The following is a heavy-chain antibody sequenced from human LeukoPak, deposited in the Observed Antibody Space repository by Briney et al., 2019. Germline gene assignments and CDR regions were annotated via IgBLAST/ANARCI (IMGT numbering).Heavy chain of an antibody. D-gene: IGHD3-22*01. Sequence: PGGSLRLSCAASGFTFSSYEMNWVRQAPGKGLEWVSYISSSGSTIYYADSVKGRFTISRDNSKNTLYLQMNSLRAEDTAVYYCAKVTMIVGYAFDIWGQGTMVTVSS. CDR3: AKVTMIVGYAFDI. V-gene: IGHV3-48*03. J-gene: IGHJ3*02. CDR1: GFTFSSYE. CDR2: ISSSGSTI.